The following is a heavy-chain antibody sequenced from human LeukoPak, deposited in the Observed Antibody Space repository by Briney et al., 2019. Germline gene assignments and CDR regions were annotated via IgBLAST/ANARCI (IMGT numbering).Heavy chain of an antibody. CDR3: ARDRTEVTMVRGEDYYMDV. J-gene: IGHJ6*03. V-gene: IGHV1-46*01. CDR2: INPSGGST. Sequence: ASVKVPCKASGYTFTSYYMHWVRQAPGQGLEWMGIINPSGGSTSYAQKFQGRVTMTRDMSTSTVYMELSSLRSEDTAVYYCARDRTEVTMVRGEDYYMDVWGKGTTVTVSS. CDR1: GYTFTSYY. D-gene: IGHD3-10*01.